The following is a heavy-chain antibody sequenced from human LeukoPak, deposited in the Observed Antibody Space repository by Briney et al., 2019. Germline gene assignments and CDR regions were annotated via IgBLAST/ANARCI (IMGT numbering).Heavy chain of an antibody. CDR3: ARERLGGNCYDY. CDR1: GYSFTSYG. CDR2: ISAYNGNT. J-gene: IGHJ4*02. Sequence: GAAVKVSCKASGYSFTSYGISWVRQAAGQGLEGMGWISAYNGNTNYPQKLQDRGTMTTDTSTSTAYMELRSLRSDDTAVYYCARERLGGNCYDYWGQGTLVTVSS. V-gene: IGHV1-18*01. D-gene: IGHD3-16*01.